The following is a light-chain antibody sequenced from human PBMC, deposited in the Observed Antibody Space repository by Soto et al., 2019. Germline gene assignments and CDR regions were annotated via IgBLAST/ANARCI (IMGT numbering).Light chain of an antibody. CDR1: SSDVGVYNY. Sequence: QSVLTQPLSVSGSPGHSVTISCTGTSSDVGVYNYVSWYQQYPGKAPKIMIYDVSKRPSGVPDRFSGSKSDNTASLTISGLQAEDEADYYCCSYAGSYTFVFGIGTKVTVL. CDR2: DVS. J-gene: IGLJ1*01. CDR3: CSYAGSYTFV. V-gene: IGLV2-11*01.